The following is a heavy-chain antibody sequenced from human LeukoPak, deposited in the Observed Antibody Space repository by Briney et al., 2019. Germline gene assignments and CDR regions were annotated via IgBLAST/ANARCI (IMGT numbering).Heavy chain of an antibody. CDR2: IIPIFGTA. Sequence: SVKVSCKASARTFSSYAISWVRQAPGQGLEWMGGIIPIFGTANYAQKFQGRVTITADESTSTAYMELSSLRSEDTAVYYCARDGLYYYDSSGYSFDYWGQGTLVTVSS. CDR1: ARTFSSYA. CDR3: ARDGLYYYDSSGYSFDY. D-gene: IGHD3-22*01. V-gene: IGHV1-69*13. J-gene: IGHJ4*02.